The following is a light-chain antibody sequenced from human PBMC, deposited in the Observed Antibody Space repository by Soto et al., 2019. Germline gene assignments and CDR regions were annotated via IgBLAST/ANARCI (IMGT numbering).Light chain of an antibody. CDR1: QGIGSW. CDR3: QQANSFPYT. CDR2: AAS. Sequence: DIQMTQSPSSVSASIGDRVTITCRASQGIGSWLAWYQQKPRKAPKLLIYAASSLQSGVPSRFSASGSGTDFTLTISSLQHDEFATYYCQQANSFPYTFGQGTKLEIK. V-gene: IGKV1-12*01. J-gene: IGKJ2*01.